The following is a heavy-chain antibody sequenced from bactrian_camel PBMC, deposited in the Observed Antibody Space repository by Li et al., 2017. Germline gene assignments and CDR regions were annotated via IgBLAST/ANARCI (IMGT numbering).Heavy chain of an antibody. CDR2: VIDSDGDT. CDR3: AAGQGVGWCLDVIRVGAEPDFDY. CDR1: GFDDADAE. J-gene: IGHJ4*01. D-gene: IGHD5*01. V-gene: IGHV3S66*01. Sequence: DVQLVESGGGSVQIGGSLTLACAASRGFDDADAEWGWFRRPPGKEREGIAVIDSDGDTAYAESLKDRFTISVDNAKNTLYLQINSLKPEDSATYYCAAGQGVGWCLDVIRVGAEPDFDYWGHGTQVTVS.